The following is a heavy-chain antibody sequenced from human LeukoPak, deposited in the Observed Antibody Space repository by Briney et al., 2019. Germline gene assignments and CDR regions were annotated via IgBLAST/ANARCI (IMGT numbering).Heavy chain of an antibody. CDR2: IYYSGST. CDR1: GGSISSSSYY. V-gene: IGHV4-39*07. Sequence: SETLSLTCTVSGGSISSSSYYWGWIRQPPGKGLEWIGSIYYSGSTYYNPSLKSRVTISVDTSKNQFSLKLSSVTAADTALYYCAGRTQQLVVRDFYYMDVWGKGTTVTVSS. CDR3: AGRTQQLVVRDFYYMDV. J-gene: IGHJ6*03. D-gene: IGHD6-13*01.